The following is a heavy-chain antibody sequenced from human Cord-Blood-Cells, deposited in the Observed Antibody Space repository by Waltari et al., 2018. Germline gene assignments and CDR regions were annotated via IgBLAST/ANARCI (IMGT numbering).Heavy chain of an antibody. D-gene: IGHD3-10*01. CDR2: IYYSGRT. CDR3: VRRFLRNYFDY. J-gene: IGHJ4*02. CDR1: GGSIRSRSYY. V-gene: IGHV4-39*01. Sequence: QLQLQESGPGLVKPSETLSLTCTVCGGSIRSRSYYWGWIRQPPGKGLEGMGSIYYSGRTYYNPSLKSRVTISVDTSKNQFSLKLSSVTAADTAVYYCVRRFLRNYFDYWGQGTLVTVSS.